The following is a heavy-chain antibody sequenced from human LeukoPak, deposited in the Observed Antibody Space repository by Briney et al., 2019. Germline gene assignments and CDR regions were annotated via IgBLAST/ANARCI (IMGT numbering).Heavy chain of an antibody. CDR1: GFTFSIYA. Sequence: GGSLRLSCAASGFTFSIYAMSWVPQAPGKGLQWVSSITSSGDGRYYADSVKGRFTISRDNSENMLYLQMNSLRVEDTAVYFCAKDRPNYYGSNGHYYRRDGDYWGQGTLVTVSS. CDR3: AKDRPNYYGSNGHYYRRDGDY. J-gene: IGHJ4*02. CDR2: ITSSGDGR. D-gene: IGHD3-22*01. V-gene: IGHV3-23*01.